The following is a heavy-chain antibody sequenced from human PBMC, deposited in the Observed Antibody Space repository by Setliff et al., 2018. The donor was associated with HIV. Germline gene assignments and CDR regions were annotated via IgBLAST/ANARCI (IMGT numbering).Heavy chain of an antibody. D-gene: IGHD6-19*01. CDR3: AKDRGYSTGWEPFDY. CDR1: GFTFSSYA. J-gene: IGHJ4*02. CDR2: ISGSGGST. Sequence: GGSLRLSCAASGFTFSSYAMSWVRQAPGKGLEWVSVISGSGGSTYYADSVKGRFTISRDNSKNTLYLQMNSLRAEDTAVYYCAKDRGYSTGWEPFDYWGQGTLVTVSS. V-gene: IGHV3-23*01.